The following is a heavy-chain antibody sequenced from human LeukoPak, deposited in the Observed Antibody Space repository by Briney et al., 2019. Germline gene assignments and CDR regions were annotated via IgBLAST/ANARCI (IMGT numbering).Heavy chain of an antibody. CDR1: GGTFSSYA. V-gene: IGHV1-69*13. CDR2: IIPIFGTA. CDR3: ARGEEQLVPLGY. J-gene: IGHJ4*02. D-gene: IGHD6-6*01. Sequence: ASVKVSCKVSGGTFSSYAISWVRQAPGQGLEWMGGIIPIFGTANYAQKFQGRVTITADESTSTAYMELSSLRSEDTAVYYCARGEEQLVPLGYWGQGTLVTVSS.